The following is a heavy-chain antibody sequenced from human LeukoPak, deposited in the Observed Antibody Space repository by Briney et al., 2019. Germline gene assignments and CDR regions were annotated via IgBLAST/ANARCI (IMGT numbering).Heavy chain of an antibody. V-gene: IGHV1-2*02. CDR3: TRIPGSVSPNWFDP. J-gene: IGHJ5*02. Sequence: GASVKVSCKASGYTFTGYYMHWVRQAPGQGLEWMGWINPNSGGTNYAQKFQGRVTMTTDTSTSTAYMELRSLRSDDTAVYYCTRIPGSVSPNWFDPWGQGTLVTVSS. D-gene: IGHD4-4*01. CDR1: GYTFTGYY. CDR2: INPNSGGT.